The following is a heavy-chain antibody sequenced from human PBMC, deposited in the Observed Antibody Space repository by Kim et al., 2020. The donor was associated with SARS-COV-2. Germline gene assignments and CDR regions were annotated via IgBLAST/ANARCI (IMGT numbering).Heavy chain of an antibody. CDR3: AREAPLGPNYYYGMDV. J-gene: IGHJ6*02. V-gene: IGHV1-3*01. D-gene: IGHD3-16*01. CDR2: INAGNGNT. CDR1: GYTFTSYA. Sequence: ASVKVSCKASGYTFTSYAMHWVRQAPGQRLEWMGWINAGNGNTKYSQKFQGRVTITRDTSASTAYMELSSLRSEDTAVYYCAREAPLGPNYYYGMDVWGQGTTVTVSS.